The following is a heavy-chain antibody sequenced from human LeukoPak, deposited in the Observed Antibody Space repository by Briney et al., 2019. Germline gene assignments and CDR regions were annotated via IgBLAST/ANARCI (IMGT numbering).Heavy chain of an antibody. D-gene: IGHD3-10*01. Sequence: ASATVSCKASGYTFTGNYMHWVRQAPGQRLEWTGWVNPKSGGTNYAQTLQGRVSMTRDTSISTAYMELSRLRSDDTAVYYCARDLGRDLNAILRGVIYTFDFWGQGTLVTVSS. CDR2: VNPKSGGT. J-gene: IGHJ4*02. CDR3: ARDLGRDLNAILRGVIYTFDF. CDR1: GYTFTGNY. V-gene: IGHV1-2*02.